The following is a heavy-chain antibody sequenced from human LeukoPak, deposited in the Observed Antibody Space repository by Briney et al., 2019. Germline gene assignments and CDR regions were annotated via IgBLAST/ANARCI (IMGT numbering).Heavy chain of an antibody. V-gene: IGHV4-39*07. Sequence: SETLSLTCTVSGGSLSSSRHYWGWIRQPPGTGLEWIGSIHYSGSSYYNPSLKGRVTMSVDTSKIQFSLKLSSVTAADTAVYYSATDEAYCGGDCYLIWGQGTMVTVSS. CDR2: IHYSGSS. CDR1: GGSLSSSRHY. D-gene: IGHD2-21*02. J-gene: IGHJ3*02. CDR3: ATDEAYCGGDCYLI.